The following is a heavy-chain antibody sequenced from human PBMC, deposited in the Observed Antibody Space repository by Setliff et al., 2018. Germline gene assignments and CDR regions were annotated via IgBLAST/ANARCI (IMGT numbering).Heavy chain of an antibody. CDR3: ARYQGWRLRGYGIDY. Sequence: SETLSLTCAVSGGSISSSNWWSWVRQPPGKGLEWIGEIYHSGSTNYNPSLKSRVTISVDTSKNQFSLKLSSVTAADTAVYYCARYQGWRLRGYGIDYWGQGTLVTVSS. V-gene: IGHV4-4*02. J-gene: IGHJ4*02. CDR2: IYHSGST. D-gene: IGHD3-10*01. CDR1: GGSISSSNW.